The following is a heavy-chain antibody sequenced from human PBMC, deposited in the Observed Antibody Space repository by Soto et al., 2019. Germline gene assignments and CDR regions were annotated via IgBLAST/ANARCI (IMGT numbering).Heavy chain of an antibody. J-gene: IGHJ5*02. CDR3: VRDMQLWRLDA. CDR2: INTDGSVA. D-gene: IGHD2-21*01. CDR1: GLTFRSYW. Sequence: EVQLVESGGGLVQPGESLRLSCAASGLTFRSYWRHWVRQAPGKGLLWVSRINTDGSVAMYMDSVKGRFTISRDNAKNTLYLYSKSLRAADTDVYYCVRDMQLWRLDAWGQGPLVTVS. V-gene: IGHV3-74*03.